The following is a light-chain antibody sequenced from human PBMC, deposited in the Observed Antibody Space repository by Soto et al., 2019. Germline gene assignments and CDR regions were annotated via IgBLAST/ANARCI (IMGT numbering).Light chain of an antibody. J-gene: IGLJ3*02. CDR1: SSDVGGYNY. CDR3: SSYTSSSTWV. CDR2: DVS. V-gene: IGLV2-14*01. Sequence: QSALTQLASASGCPGQSIAISCTGTSSDVGGYNYVSWYQQHPGKTPNLMIYDVSNRPSGVSNRFSGSKSGNTASLTISGLQAEDEADYYCSSYTSSSTWVFGGGTKVTVL.